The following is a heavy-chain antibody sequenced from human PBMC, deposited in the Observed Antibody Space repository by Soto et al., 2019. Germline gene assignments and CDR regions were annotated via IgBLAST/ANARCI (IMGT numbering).Heavy chain of an antibody. J-gene: IGHJ3*02. D-gene: IGHD1-26*01. CDR1: GFTFSNYA. CDR2: ISGGGGNT. V-gene: IGHV3-23*01. Sequence: QPGGSLRLSCAASGFTFSNYAMTWVRQASGKGLEWVSGISGGGGNTYYADSLKGRFTISRDNSNNTLYLQMNSLRAEDTAVYYCAKVHSGIWGGDAFDIRGQGTVVTVSS. CDR3: AKVHSGIWGGDAFDI.